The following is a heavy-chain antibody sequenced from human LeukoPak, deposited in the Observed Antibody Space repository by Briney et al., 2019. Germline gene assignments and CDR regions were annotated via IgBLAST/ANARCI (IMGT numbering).Heavy chain of an antibody. CDR1: GYSISSGYC. D-gene: IGHD3-9*01. CDR3: AREGRYSSGWFDP. J-gene: IGHJ5*02. Sequence: PSETLSLTCAVSGYSISSGYCWGWIRQPPGKGLEWIGSIYHSGSTYYNPSLKSRVTISVDRSKNQFSLKLSSVTAADTAVYYCAREGRYSSGWFDPWGQGTLVTVSS. CDR2: IYHSGST. V-gene: IGHV4-38-2*02.